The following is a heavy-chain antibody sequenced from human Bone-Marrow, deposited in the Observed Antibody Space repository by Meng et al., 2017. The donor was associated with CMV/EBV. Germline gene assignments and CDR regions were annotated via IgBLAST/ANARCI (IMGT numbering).Heavy chain of an antibody. Sequence: GESLKISSAASGFTFSNYAMTWVRQAPGKGLEWVSVIYRDGGSTFYADSMKGRFTLSRDNSKNTLYLQMNSLRAEDTAVYYCAKGGYGWDKGLDYWGQGTMVTVSS. J-gene: IGHJ4*02. CDR1: GFTFSNYA. V-gene: IGHV3-23*03. CDR2: IYRDGGST. D-gene: IGHD2-15*01. CDR3: AKGGYGWDKGLDY.